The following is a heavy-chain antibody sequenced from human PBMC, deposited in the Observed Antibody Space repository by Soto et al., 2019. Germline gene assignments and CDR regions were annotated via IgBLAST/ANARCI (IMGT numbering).Heavy chain of an antibody. CDR2: IYYSGST. D-gene: IGHD3-3*01. CDR1: GGSISSSSYY. Sequence: QLQLQESGPGLVKPSETLSLTCTVSGGSISSSSYYWGWIRQPPGKGLEWIGSIYYSGSTYYNPSLKSRVTISVATSKNQFSLKLSSVTAADTAVYYCARQGAPVGYDFWSGYYTGDYYYYGMDVWGQGTTVTVSS. J-gene: IGHJ6*02. CDR3: ARQGAPVGYDFWSGYYTGDYYYYGMDV. V-gene: IGHV4-39*01.